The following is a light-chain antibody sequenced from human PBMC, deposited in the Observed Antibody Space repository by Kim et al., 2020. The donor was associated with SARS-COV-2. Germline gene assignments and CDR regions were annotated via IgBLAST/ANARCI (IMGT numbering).Light chain of an antibody. V-gene: IGLV1-40*01. Sequence: QSVLTQPPSVSVAPGQRVTISCTGSSSNIGAGYDVHWYQQLPGTAPKLLIYGNSNRPSGVPDRFSGSKSGTSASLAITGLQAKDEADYYCQSYDSSLSGYVFGTGTKVTVL. CDR2: GNS. CDR1: SSNIGAGYD. CDR3: QSYDSSLSGYV. J-gene: IGLJ1*01.